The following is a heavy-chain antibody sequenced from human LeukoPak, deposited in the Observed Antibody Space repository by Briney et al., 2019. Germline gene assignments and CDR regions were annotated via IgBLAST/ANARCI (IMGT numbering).Heavy chain of an antibody. J-gene: IGHJ6*03. D-gene: IGHD4-11*01. CDR1: GYTFTSYD. V-gene: IGHV1-8*01. CDR3: ASTVTTPGYYYYMDV. Sequence: ASVKVSCKASGYTFTSYDINWVRQATGQGLAWMGWMNPNSGNTGYAQKFQGRVTMTRNTSISTAYMELSSLRSEDTAVYYCASTVTTPGYYYYMDVWGKGTTVTVSS. CDR2: MNPNSGNT.